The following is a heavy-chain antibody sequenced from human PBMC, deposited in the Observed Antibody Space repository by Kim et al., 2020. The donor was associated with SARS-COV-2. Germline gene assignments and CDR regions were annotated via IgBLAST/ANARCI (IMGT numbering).Heavy chain of an antibody. CDR3: ARKELAQGYFDY. Sequence: YYADSVKGRFTISRDNSKNTLYLQMNSLRAEDTAVYYCARKELAQGYFDYWGQGTLVTVSS. D-gene: IGHD1-7*01. J-gene: IGHJ4*02. V-gene: IGHV3-66*01.